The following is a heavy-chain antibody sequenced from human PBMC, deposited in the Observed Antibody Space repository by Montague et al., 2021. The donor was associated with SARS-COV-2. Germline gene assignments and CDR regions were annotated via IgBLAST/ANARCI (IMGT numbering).Heavy chain of an antibody. CDR3: AREDRWNWFDP. CDR2: IYYRGST. J-gene: IGHJ5*02. CDR1: GGSINSDY. V-gene: IGHV4-59*01. Sequence: SETLSLTCTVSGGSINSDYWSRIRQPPGKGLEWIGYIYYRGSTNYNPSLKSRVTISVDTSKNQFSLKLISVTAADTAVYYCAREDRWNWFDPWGQGILVTVSS. D-gene: IGHD5-24*01.